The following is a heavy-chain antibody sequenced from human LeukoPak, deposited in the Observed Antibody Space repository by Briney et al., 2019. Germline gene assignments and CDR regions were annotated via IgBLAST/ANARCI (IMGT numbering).Heavy chain of an antibody. D-gene: IGHD3-22*01. CDR3: ARDQYYYDSSGSLFDY. Sequence: SETLSLTCTVSGGPISSYYWSWIRQPAGKGLEWIGRIYTSGSTNYNPSLKSRVTMSVDTSKNQFSLKLSSVTAADTAVYYCARDQYYYDSSGSLFDYWGQGTLVTVSS. J-gene: IGHJ4*02. CDR1: GGPISSYY. CDR2: IYTSGST. V-gene: IGHV4-4*07.